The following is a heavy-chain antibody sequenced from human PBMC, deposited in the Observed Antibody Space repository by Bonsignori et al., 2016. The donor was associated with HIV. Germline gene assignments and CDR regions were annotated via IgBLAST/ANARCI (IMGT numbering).Heavy chain of an antibody. D-gene: IGHD1-1*01. V-gene: IGHV2-5*02. Sequence: WIRQPPGKALEWLALIYWDEDKDYSPISGEQTHHHQGPLQNQVILTMTNMDPVDTGTYYCAHRPDTGAFHSWGQGALVTVSS. CDR2: IYWDEDK. J-gene: IGHJ5*02. CDR3: AHRPDTGAFHS.